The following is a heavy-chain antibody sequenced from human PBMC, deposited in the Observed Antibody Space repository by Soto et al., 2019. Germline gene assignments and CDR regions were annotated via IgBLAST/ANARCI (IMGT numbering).Heavy chain of an antibody. J-gene: IGHJ4*02. CDR2: INPRGGST. CDR1: GYMFTNYY. CDR3: ARADGGSYCCSGH. D-gene: IGHD1-26*01. V-gene: IGHV1-46*01. Sequence: GASVKVSCKASGYMFTNYYMHWLRQAPGQGPEWMGIINPRGGSTSYAQKFQGRVTMTRDTSTSTVYMELSSLKSEDTAVYYCARADGGSYCCSGHWGQGTLVTVSS.